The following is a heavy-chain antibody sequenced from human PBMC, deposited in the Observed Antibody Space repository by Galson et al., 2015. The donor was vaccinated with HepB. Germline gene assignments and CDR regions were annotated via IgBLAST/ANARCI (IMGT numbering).Heavy chain of an antibody. V-gene: IGHV3-48*02. J-gene: IGHJ3*02. CDR1: GFIFSGYN. CDR3: VRETLVLRGAFDI. D-gene: IGHD3-10*01. Sequence: SLRLSCAASGFIFSGYNINWVRQAPGKGLEWVSHISSSGSTTSYADSVRGRFTISRDNAKRSLHLRMNSLRDDDTAVYYCVRETLVLRGAFDIWGQGTLVTVSS. CDR2: ISSSGSTT.